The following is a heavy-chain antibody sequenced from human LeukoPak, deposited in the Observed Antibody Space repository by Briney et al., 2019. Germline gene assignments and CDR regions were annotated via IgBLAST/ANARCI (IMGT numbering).Heavy chain of an antibody. V-gene: IGHV3-30-3*01. Sequence: GGSLRLSCAASGFTFSSYAMHWVRQAPGKGLEWVAVISYDGSNKYYADSVKGRFTISRDNSKNTLYLQMNSLRAGDTAVYYCARDQGPVEGIFDYWGQGTLVPVSS. CDR1: GFTFSSYA. CDR2: ISYDGSNK. J-gene: IGHJ4*02. D-gene: IGHD2-21*01. CDR3: ARDQGPVEGIFDY.